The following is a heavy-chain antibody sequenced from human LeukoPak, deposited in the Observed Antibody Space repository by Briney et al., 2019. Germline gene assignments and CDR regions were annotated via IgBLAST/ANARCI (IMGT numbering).Heavy chain of an antibody. J-gene: IGHJ4*02. CDR2: MNPNSGNT. D-gene: IGHD1-14*01. CDR1: GYTFPSYD. CDR3: ARGGIDVFLLDY. Sequence: AAVKVSCKASGYTFPSYDINWVRQATGQGLEGVGLMNPNSGNTGYAQKVQGRVTITRNTSISTAYMELSSLRSEDTAVYYCARGGIDVFLLDYWGPGTLVTVSS. V-gene: IGHV1-8*01.